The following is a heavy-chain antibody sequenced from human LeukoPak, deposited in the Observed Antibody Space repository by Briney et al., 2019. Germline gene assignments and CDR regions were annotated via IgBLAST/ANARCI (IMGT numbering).Heavy chain of an antibody. V-gene: IGHV1-18*01. CDR3: ARDGTSTDDY. CDR2: ISGNNDNP. D-gene: IGHD2-2*01. J-gene: IGHJ4*02. CDR1: GYTFSNLG. Sequence: ASVKVSCKASGYTFSNLGINWVRQAPGQGLEWMGWISGNNDNPNYGQKFQGRFTVTTDSSTNTAYMELTNLRFDDTAVYYCARDGTSTDDYWGQGTLVTVSS.